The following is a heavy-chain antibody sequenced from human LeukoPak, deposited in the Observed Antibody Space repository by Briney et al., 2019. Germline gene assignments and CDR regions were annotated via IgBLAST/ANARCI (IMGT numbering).Heavy chain of an antibody. V-gene: IGHV3-23*01. CDR3: AKDEGVLILYNRSDP. CDR1: GFTFSSYA. D-gene: IGHD3-3*01. Sequence: RPGGSLRLSCAASGFTFSSYAMSWVRQAPGKGLEWVSAITGSGTTTYYADSVKGRFTVSRDNSKNTLYLQMNSLRAEDTAVYYCAKDEGVLILYNRSDPWGQGTLVTVSS. J-gene: IGHJ5*02. CDR2: ITGSGTTT.